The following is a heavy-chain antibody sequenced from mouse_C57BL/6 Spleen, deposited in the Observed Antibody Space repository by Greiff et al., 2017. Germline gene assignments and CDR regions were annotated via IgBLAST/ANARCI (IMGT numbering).Heavy chain of an antibody. CDR2: ISSGSSTI. J-gene: IGHJ4*01. Sequence: EVMLVESGGGLVKPGGSLKLSCAASGFTFSDYGMHWVRQAPEKGLEWVAYISSGSSTIYYADTVKGRFTISRDNAKNTLFLQMTSLRSEDTARYYCARNYYGSSYDAMDYWGQGTSVTVSA. V-gene: IGHV5-17*01. CDR1: GFTFSDYG. D-gene: IGHD1-1*01. CDR3: ARNYYGSSYDAMDY.